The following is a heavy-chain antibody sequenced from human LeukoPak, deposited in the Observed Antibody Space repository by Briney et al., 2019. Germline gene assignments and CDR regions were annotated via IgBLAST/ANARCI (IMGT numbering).Heavy chain of an antibody. J-gene: IGHJ4*02. Sequence: ASVKVSCKAFGYTFTSYDINWVRQATGQGLEWMGWMNPNSGNTGYAQKFQGRVTMTRNTSISTAYMELSSLRSEDTAVYYCAYSSSGWTMFDYWGQGTLVTVSS. CDR2: MNPNSGNT. CDR3: AYSSSGWTMFDY. V-gene: IGHV1-8*01. CDR1: GYTFTSYD. D-gene: IGHD6-19*01.